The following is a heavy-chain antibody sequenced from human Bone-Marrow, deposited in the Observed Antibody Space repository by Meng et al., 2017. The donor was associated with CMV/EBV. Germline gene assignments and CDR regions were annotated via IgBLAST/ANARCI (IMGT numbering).Heavy chain of an antibody. V-gene: IGHV3-13*03. J-gene: IGHJ6*02. CDR1: DFTFSGRD. CDR2: IGSVGDT. CDR3: ASPYCSSTSCYTDYYYGMDV. D-gene: IGHD2-2*02. Sequence: GESLKISCAACDFTFSGRDMYGVRHVSGKGVEWVALIGSVGDTQSPGSVKGQFTISRDNSTNTLYLQMNSLSAEDTAVYYCASPYCSSTSCYTDYYYGMDVWGQGTTVTVSS.